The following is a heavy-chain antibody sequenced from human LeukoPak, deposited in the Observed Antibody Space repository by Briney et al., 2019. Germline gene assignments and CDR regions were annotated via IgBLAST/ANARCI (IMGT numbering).Heavy chain of an antibody. Sequence: ASVKVSCKASGYTFTSYDINWVRQATGQGLEWMGWMNPNSGNTGYAQKFQGRVTMTRNTSISTAYMELSSLRSEDTAVYYCARAAFYSSGWYAENNWFDPWGQGTLVTASS. CDR2: MNPNSGNT. V-gene: IGHV1-8*01. D-gene: IGHD6-19*01. CDR3: ARAAFYSSGWYAENNWFDP. CDR1: GYTFTSYD. J-gene: IGHJ5*02.